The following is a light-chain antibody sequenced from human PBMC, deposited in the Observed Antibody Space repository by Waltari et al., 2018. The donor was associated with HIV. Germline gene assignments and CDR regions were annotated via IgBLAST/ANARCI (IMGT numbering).Light chain of an antibody. CDR3: QQSYSTQYT. V-gene: IGKV1-39*01. Sequence: DIQMNQSTSSLSASVGDRVSITCRTSQSISNYLNWYQQKIGEAPNLLIHAASSLQSGVPSRFSGSGSGTDFTLTIRNLQPEDFATYYCQQSYSTQYTFGQGTKLQIK. CDR1: QSISNY. CDR2: AAS. J-gene: IGKJ2*01.